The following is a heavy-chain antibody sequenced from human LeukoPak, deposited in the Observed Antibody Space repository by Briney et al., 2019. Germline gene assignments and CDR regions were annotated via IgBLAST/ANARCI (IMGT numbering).Heavy chain of an antibody. V-gene: IGHV3-23*01. CDR1: GFTLSSRA. CDR3: AKGAPNYFDY. J-gene: IGHJ4*02. CDR2: IRGSGGVT. D-gene: IGHD1-26*01. Sequence: PGGSLRLSCAVSGFTLSSRAMSWVRQAPGKGLEWVSGIRGSGGVTYYADTVKGRFTISRDNSKNTLNLQMNSLRAEDAGVYFCAKGAPNYFDYWGQGTLVTVSS.